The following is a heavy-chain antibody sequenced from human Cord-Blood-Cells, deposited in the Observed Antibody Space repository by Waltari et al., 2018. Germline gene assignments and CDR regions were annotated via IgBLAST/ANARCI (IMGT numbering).Heavy chain of an antibody. J-gene: IGHJ3*02. D-gene: IGHD3-3*01. CDR2: INSDGSST. Sequence: EVQLVASGGGLVQPGGSLRLSCAASGFTFSSYWMHWVRNAPGKGLVWVSRINSDGSSTSYADSVKGRFTISRDNAKNTLYLQMNSLRAEDTAVYYCARAGYDFWSGYYAFDIWGQGTMVTVSS. V-gene: IGHV3-74*01. CDR3: ARAGYDFWSGYYAFDI. CDR1: GFTFSSYW.